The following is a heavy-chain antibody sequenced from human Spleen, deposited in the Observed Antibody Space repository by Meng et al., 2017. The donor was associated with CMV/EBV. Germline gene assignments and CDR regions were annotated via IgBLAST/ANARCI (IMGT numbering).Heavy chain of an antibody. CDR2: INPNNGAT. CDR3: AASYSNYVFNY. CDR1: GYTFTGYF. D-gene: IGHD4/OR15-4a*01. V-gene: IGHV1-2*02. J-gene: IGHJ4*02. Sequence: CKTSGYTFTGYFMHWVRQAPGQGLEWMGWINPNNGATSYAQKFQGRVTMTRDTSISTAYMDLSRLRSDDTAVYYCAASYSNYVFNYWGQGSLVTVSS.